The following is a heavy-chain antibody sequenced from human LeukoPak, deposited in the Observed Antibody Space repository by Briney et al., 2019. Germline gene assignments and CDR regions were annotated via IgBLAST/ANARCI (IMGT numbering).Heavy chain of an antibody. J-gene: IGHJ4*02. V-gene: IGHV4-34*01. CDR1: GGSFSGYY. CDR3: ARGMQPRSPGVY. D-gene: IGHD2-2*01. Sequence: PSETLSLTCAVYGGSFSGYYWSWIRHPPGEGLEWIGEINHSGSTDYNPSLKSRVTISVDTSKNQFSLKLTSVTAADTAVYYCARGMQPRSPGVYWGQGTLVTVSS. CDR2: INHSGST.